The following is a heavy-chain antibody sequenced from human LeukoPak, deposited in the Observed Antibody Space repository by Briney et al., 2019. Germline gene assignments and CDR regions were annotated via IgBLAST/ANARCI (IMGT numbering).Heavy chain of an antibody. V-gene: IGHV3-33*01. D-gene: IGHD6-13*01. CDR3: ASRIAAAANDAFDI. Sequence: PGGSLRLSCAASGFTFSSYGMPWVRQAPGKGLEWVAVIWYDGSNKYYADSVKGRFTISRDNSKNTLYLQMNSLRAEDTAVYYCASRIAAAANDAFDIWGQGTMVTVSS. CDR1: GFTFSSYG. CDR2: IWYDGSNK. J-gene: IGHJ3*02.